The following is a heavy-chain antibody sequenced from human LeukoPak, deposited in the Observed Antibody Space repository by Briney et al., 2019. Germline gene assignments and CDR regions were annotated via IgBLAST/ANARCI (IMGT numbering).Heavy chain of an antibody. CDR2: IYHSGST. V-gene: IGHV4-30-2*01. Sequence: SQTLSLTCTVSGGSISSGGYYWSWIRQPPGKGLEWIGYIYHSGSTYYNPSLKSRVTISVDRSKNRFSLKLSSVTAADTAVYYCVRDKESPTGTPRVSDYWGQGTLVTVSS. CDR3: VRDKESPTGTPRVSDY. D-gene: IGHD1-1*01. CDR1: GGSISSGGYY. J-gene: IGHJ4*02.